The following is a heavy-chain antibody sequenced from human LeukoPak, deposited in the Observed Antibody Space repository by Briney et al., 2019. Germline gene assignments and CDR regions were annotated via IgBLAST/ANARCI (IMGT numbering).Heavy chain of an antibody. V-gene: IGHV4-30-4*01. CDR1: GGSISSGDYY. J-gene: IGHJ4*02. Sequence: SETLSLTCTVSGGSISSGDYYWSWIRQPPGKGLEWIGNIYYSGSTYYNPSLKSRVTISVDTSKNQFSLKLSSVTAADTAVYYCAREDSGSYYFDYWGQGTLVTVSS. D-gene: IGHD3-10*01. CDR3: AREDSGSYYFDY. CDR2: IYYSGST.